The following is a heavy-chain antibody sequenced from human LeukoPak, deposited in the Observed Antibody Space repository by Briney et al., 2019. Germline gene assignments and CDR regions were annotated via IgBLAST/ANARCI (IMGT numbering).Heavy chain of an antibody. V-gene: IGHV4-34*01. J-gene: IGHJ4*02. CDR3: ARGLTYDSSGYLGTFDY. CDR2: INHSGST. Sequence: PSETLSLTCAVYGGSFSGYYWSWIRQPPGKGLEWIGEINHSGSTNYNPSLKSRVTISVDTSKNQFSLKLSSVTAADTAVYYCARGLTYDSSGYLGTFDYWGQGTLVTVSS. D-gene: IGHD3-22*01. CDR1: GGSFSGYY.